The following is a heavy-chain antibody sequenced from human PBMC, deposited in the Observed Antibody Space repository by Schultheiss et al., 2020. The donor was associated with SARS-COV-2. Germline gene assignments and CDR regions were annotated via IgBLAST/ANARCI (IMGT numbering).Heavy chain of an antibody. Sequence: GESLKISCAASGFTFSNAWMSWVRQAPGKGLVWVSRINSDGSSTSYADSVKGRFTISRDNSKNTLYLQMNSLRAEDTAVYYCARGVLRISPFDYWGQGTLVTVSS. D-gene: IGHD2/OR15-2a*01. CDR2: INSDGSST. CDR1: GFTFSNAW. J-gene: IGHJ4*02. CDR3: ARGVLRISPFDY. V-gene: IGHV3-74*01.